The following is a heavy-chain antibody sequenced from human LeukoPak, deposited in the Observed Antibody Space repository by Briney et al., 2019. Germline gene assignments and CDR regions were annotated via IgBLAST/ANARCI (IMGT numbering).Heavy chain of an antibody. CDR3: IASSGSDAFDI. J-gene: IGHJ3*02. Sequence: PGGSLRLSCAASGFTYRNAWMSWVRQAPAKGLEWVGRIISKTAGETTHYAAPVKGRFTVSRDDSKNTLYLQMSSLKTEDTALYYCIASSGSDAFDIWGQGTLVTASS. D-gene: IGHD3-22*01. CDR2: IISKTAGETT. CDR1: GFTYRNAW. V-gene: IGHV3-15*01.